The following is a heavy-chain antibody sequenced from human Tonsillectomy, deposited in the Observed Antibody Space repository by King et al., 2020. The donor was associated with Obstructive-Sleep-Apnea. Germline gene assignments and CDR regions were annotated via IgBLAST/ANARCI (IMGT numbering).Heavy chain of an antibody. CDR3: ARGSRTFDI. Sequence: VQLVESGAEVKKPGASVKVSCKASGYTFTNFDINWVRQATGQGLEWVGWMNPNSGNTGYAQNFQGRVTLTRNTSITTAYREVSGLRSEDTAVYYCARGSRTFDIWGQGTMVTVSS. CDR2: MNPNSGNT. D-gene: IGHD1-14*01. V-gene: IGHV1-8*01. CDR1: GYTFTNFD. J-gene: IGHJ3*02.